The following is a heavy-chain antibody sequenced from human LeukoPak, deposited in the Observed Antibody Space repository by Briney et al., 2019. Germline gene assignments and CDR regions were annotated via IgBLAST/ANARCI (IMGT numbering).Heavy chain of an antibody. CDR2: INPNSGDT. CDR3: ARSQHNTFDP. Sequence: ASVKASCKATGYTFTGNYMHWVRQAPGQGLEWMGWINPNSGDTNYAQKLQGRVTVTRDTSSSTSYLELSRLRSDDTAIYYCARSQHNTFDPWGRGTLVTVSS. V-gene: IGHV1-2*02. J-gene: IGHJ5*02. CDR1: GYTFTGNY.